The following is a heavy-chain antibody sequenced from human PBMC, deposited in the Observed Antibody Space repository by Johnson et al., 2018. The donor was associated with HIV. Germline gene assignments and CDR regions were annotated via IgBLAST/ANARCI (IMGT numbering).Heavy chain of an antibody. J-gene: IGHJ3*02. CDR3: ARDREYAFDI. V-gene: IGHV3-30*14. CDR2: ISYDGSNK. Sequence: QVQLVESGGGVVQPGRSLRLSCAASGFTFSSYAMHWVRQAPGKGLEWVAVISYDGSNKYYADSVKGRFTISRDNSKNTLYLQMNRLRAEDTAVYYCARDREYAFDIWGQGTMVTVSS. CDR1: GFTFSSYA.